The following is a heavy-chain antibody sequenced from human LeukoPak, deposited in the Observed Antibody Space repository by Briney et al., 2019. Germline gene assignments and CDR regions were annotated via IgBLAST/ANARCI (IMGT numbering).Heavy chain of an antibody. V-gene: IGHV1-18*01. Sequence: ASVKVSCKASGYTFTSYGISWVRQASGQGLEWMGWISAYNGNTNYAQKLQGRVTMTTDTSTSTAYMELRSLRSDDTAVYYCARGQADFWSGYADYWGQGTLVTVSS. CDR2: ISAYNGNT. CDR1: GYTFTSYG. D-gene: IGHD3-3*01. CDR3: ARGQADFWSGYADY. J-gene: IGHJ4*02.